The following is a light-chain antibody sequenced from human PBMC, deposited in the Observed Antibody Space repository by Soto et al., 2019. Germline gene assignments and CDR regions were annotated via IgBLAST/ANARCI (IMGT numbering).Light chain of an antibody. V-gene: IGKV3-15*01. J-gene: IGKJ4*01. CDR3: DEYNKWPLT. Sequence: EIVMTQSPATLSVSPGERATLSCRASESASTNLAWYQQRPGQAPWLLIYATSTRTTGIPARFTGSGSGTECTLTISSLQSEDFAVYYCDEYNKWPLTFGGGNKVEIK. CDR2: ATS. CDR1: ESASTN.